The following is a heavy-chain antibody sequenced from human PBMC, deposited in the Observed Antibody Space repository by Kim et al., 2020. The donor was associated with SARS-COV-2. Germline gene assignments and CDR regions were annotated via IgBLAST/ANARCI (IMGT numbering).Heavy chain of an antibody. CDR3: ARELEYGSGTAFDY. V-gene: IGHV4-4*02. J-gene: IGHJ4*02. D-gene: IGHD3-10*01. Sequence: SETLSLTCAVSGGSISSSNWWSWVRQPPGKGLEWIGEIYHSGSTNYNPSLKSRVTISVDKSKNQFSLKLSSVTAADTAVYYCARELEYGSGTAFDYWGQGTLVTVSS. CDR1: GGSISSSNW. CDR2: IYHSGST.